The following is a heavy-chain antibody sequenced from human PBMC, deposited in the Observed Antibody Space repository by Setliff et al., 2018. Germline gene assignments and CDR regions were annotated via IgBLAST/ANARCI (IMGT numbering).Heavy chain of an antibody. V-gene: IGHV4-39*01. CDR3: ARQGRKSDSRGYYYWTDFDY. Sequence: SETLSLTCTVSAGSISSSSYYWGWIRQPPGKGLEWIAAIHYSGSTYYNPSLKSRVTTSVDTSKNQFSLKLSSVTAADTAVYYCARQGRKSDSRGYYYWTDFDYWGQGALVTVSS. J-gene: IGHJ4*02. CDR2: IHYSGST. CDR1: AGSISSSSYY. D-gene: IGHD3-22*01.